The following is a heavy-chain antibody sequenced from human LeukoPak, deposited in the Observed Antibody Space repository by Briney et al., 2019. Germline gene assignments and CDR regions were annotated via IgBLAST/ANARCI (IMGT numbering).Heavy chain of an antibody. D-gene: IGHD5-18*01. V-gene: IGHV3-30-3*01. CDR2: ISYDGSNK. Sequence: PGGSLRLSCAASGFTFSSYAMHWVRQALGKGLEWVAVISYDGSNKYYADSVKGRFTISRDNSKNTLYLQMNSLRAEDTAVYYCASLEYAAMGFDPWGQGTLVTVSS. J-gene: IGHJ5*02. CDR3: ASLEYAAMGFDP. CDR1: GFTFSSYA.